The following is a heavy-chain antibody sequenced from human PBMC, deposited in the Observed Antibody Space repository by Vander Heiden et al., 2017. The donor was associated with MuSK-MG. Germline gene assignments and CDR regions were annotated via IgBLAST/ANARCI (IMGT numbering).Heavy chain of an antibody. D-gene: IGHD1-26*01. CDR1: GGSFGGYY. V-gene: IGHV4-34*01. CDR2: INHSGST. J-gene: IGHJ6*03. CDR3: ARGGVKWELPPFLYSYYYMDV. Sequence: QAQLQQWGAGLLKPSETLSLTCAVYGGSFGGYYWSRLRQPPGRGLEWIGEINHSGSTNCNPSLKSRVTISVDTSKNQFSLKLSSVTAADTAVYYCARGGVKWELPPFLYSYYYMDVWGQGTTVTVSS.